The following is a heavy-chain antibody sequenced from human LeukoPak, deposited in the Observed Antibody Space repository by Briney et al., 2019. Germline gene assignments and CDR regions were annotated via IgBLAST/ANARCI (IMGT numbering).Heavy chain of an antibody. D-gene: IGHD2-15*01. CDR2: IWYDGSNK. J-gene: IGHJ4*02. Sequence: GGSLRLSCAASGFTFSSYGMHWVRQAPGKGLEWVAVIWYDGSNKYYADSVKGRFTISRDNSKNTLYLQMNSLRAEDTAVYYCARLRIVAPTPGHFDYWGQGTLVTVSS. CDR3: ARLRIVAPTPGHFDY. CDR1: GFTFSSYG. V-gene: IGHV3-33*01.